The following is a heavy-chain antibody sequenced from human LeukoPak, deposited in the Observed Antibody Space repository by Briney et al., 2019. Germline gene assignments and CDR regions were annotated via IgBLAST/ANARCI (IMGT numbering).Heavy chain of an antibody. CDR1: GYSFTSYW. D-gene: IGHD2-2*01. CDR3: ARRGYCSSTSCLRGAFDI. V-gene: IGHV5-51*01. J-gene: IGHJ3*02. CDR2: IYPGDSDT. Sequence: GESLKISCKGSGYSFTSYWIGWVRQMPGKGLEWMGIIYPGDSDTRYSPSFQGQVTISADKSISTAYLQWSSLKASDTAMYYCARRGYCSSTSCLRGAFDIWGQGTMVTVSS.